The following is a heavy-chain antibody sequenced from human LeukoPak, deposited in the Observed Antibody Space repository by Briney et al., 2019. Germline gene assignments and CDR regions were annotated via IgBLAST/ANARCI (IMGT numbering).Heavy chain of an antibody. CDR1: GGSISSGGYY. V-gene: IGHV4-39*07. J-gene: IGHJ4*02. D-gene: IGHD3-9*01. Sequence: SETLSLTCTVSGGSISSGGYYWSWIRQPPGKGLEWIGEINHSGSTNYNPSLKSRVTISVDTSKNQFSLKLSSVTAADTAVYYCARGRGVSYYDILTAQDFDYWGQGTLVTVSS. CDR2: INHSGST. CDR3: ARGRGVSYYDILTAQDFDY.